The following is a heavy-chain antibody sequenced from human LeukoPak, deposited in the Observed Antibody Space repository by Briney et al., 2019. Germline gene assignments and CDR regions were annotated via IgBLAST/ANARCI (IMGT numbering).Heavy chain of an antibody. CDR2: IYYSGST. CDR3: AKEIWPTVTIPGRTYFDY. Sequence: PSETLSLTCTVSGGSISSSSYYWDWIRQPPGKGLEWIGSIYYSGSTYYNPSLKSRVTISVDTSKNQFSLKLSSVTAADTAVYYCAKEIWPTVTIPGRTYFDYWGQGTLVTVSS. D-gene: IGHD4-17*01. J-gene: IGHJ4*02. V-gene: IGHV4-39*02. CDR1: GGSISSSSYY.